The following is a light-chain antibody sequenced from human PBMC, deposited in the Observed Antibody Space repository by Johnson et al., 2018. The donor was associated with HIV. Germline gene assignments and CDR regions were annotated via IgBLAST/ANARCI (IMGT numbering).Light chain of an antibody. Sequence: QSVLTQPPSVSAAPGQKVTISCSGSSSNIGNNYVSWYQQFPGTAPKLLIYENNKRPSGIPDRFSGSKSGTSATLGITGLQTGDEADYYCGTWDSSLIAFNYVFGTGTKVTVL. CDR2: ENN. V-gene: IGLV1-51*02. J-gene: IGLJ1*01. CDR1: SSNIGNNY. CDR3: GTWDSSLIAFNYV.